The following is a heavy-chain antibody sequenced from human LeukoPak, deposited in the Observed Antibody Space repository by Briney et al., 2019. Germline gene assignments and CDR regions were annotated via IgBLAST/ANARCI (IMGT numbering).Heavy chain of an antibody. CDR2: ISHTSDTI. D-gene: IGHD5-24*01. J-gene: IGHJ4*02. V-gene: IGHV3-48*04. Sequence: PGGSLRLSCAASGLTFSIYGMNWVRQAPGKGPEWVSYISHTSDTIYYVDSVKGRFTMSRDNTKKSLYLQMNSLRVEDTAIYYCARATRNGYDYWGQGTLVTVSS. CDR3: ARATRNGYDY. CDR1: GLTFSIYG.